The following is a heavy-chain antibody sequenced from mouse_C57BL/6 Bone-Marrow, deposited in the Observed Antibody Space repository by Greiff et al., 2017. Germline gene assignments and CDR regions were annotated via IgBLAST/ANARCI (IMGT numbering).Heavy chain of an antibody. CDR3: TTPQYYGSSWDFDV. J-gene: IGHJ1*03. V-gene: IGHV14-4*01. CDR1: GFNIKDDY. Sequence: EVQLQQSGAELVRPGASVKLSCTASGFNIKDDYMHWVKQRPEQGLEWIGWIDPENGDTEYASKFQGKATITADTSSNTAYLQLSSLTSEDTAFYYCTTPQYYGSSWDFDVWGTGTTVTVSS. D-gene: IGHD1-1*01. CDR2: IDPENGDT.